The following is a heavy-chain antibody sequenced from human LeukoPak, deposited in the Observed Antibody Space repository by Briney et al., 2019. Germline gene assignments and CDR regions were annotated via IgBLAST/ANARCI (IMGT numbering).Heavy chain of an antibody. V-gene: IGHV3-7*01. D-gene: IGHD6-13*01. J-gene: IGHJ4*02. Sequence: GGSLRLSCAASGFTFSSYWMSWVRQAPGKGLEWVANIKQDGSEKYYVDSVKGRFTISRDNAKNSLYLQMNSLRAEDTAVYYCARDSFAGIAAAESYFDYWGQGTLVTVSS. CDR3: ARDSFAGIAAAESYFDY. CDR2: IKQDGSEK. CDR1: GFTFSSYW.